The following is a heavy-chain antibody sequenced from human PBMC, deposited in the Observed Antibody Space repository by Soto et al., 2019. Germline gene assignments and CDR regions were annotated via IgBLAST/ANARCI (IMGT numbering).Heavy chain of an antibody. CDR2: IIPIFGTA. Sequence: SVKVSCKASGGTLSSYAISWVRQAPGQGLEWMGGIIPIFGTANYAQKFQGRVTITADESKSTAYMELSSLRSEDTAVYYCARVGSAGAVAGTYDYYYGMDVWGQGTTVTAP. D-gene: IGHD6-19*01. CDR1: GGTLSSYA. CDR3: ARVGSAGAVAGTYDYYYGMDV. J-gene: IGHJ6*02. V-gene: IGHV1-69*13.